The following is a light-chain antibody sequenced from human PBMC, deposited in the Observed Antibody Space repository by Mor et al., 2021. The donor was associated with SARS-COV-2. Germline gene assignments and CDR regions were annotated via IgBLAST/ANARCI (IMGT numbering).Light chain of an antibody. Sequence: VSWYQQHPGKAPTILIYAVTQRPSGVSHRFSGSKSGNTASLTISGLQAEDEADYCNSYAGSYTYVFGTGTSVTVL. J-gene: IGLJ1*01. CDR3: NSYAGSYTYV. V-gene: IGLV2-23*02. CDR2: AVT.